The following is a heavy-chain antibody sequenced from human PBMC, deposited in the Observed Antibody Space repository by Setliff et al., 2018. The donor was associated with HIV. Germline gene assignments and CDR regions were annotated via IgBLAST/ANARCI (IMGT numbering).Heavy chain of an antibody. V-gene: IGHV3-30*02. Sequence: PGGSLRLSCAASGFTFSTHGMHWVRQAPGKGLEWVAFIRYDGSNKYCADSVKGRFTISRDNSKNTLHLQMNSLRAEDTALYYCAKDMEYDTSVYYHWYFDLWGRGALVTVSS. D-gene: IGHD3-22*01. CDR3: AKDMEYDTSVYYHWYFDL. J-gene: IGHJ2*01. CDR2: IRYDGSNK. CDR1: GFTFSTHG.